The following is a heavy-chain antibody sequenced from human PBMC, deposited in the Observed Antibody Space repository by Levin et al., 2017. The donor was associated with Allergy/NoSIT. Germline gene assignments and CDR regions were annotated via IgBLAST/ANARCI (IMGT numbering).Heavy chain of an antibody. CDR3: VSGAS. CDR2: IKSNSDGGTI. J-gene: IGHJ5*02. Sequence: PGGSLRLSCAASGFSLTNAWVTWVRQAPGKGLEWVGRIKSNSDGGTIDYAAPVTGRFTISRDDPKNTVYLLMTSLKTEDTAVYYCVSGASWGQGTLVTVSS. D-gene: IGHD3-10*01. CDR1: GFSLTNAW. V-gene: IGHV3-15*01.